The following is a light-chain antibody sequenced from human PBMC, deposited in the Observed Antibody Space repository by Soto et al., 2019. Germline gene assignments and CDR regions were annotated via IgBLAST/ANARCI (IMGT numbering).Light chain of an antibody. V-gene: IGKV3-15*01. CDR3: QQYNFWPET. CDR1: QSVSGN. Sequence: EIVKTQGPVTLSVSPGERATLSCRASQSVSGNLAWYQQKPGQAPRLLIYGVSARATGIPARFSGSGFGTEFTLTISSLQSEDFALYYCQQYNFWPETFGQGTKVDIK. CDR2: GVS. J-gene: IGKJ1*01.